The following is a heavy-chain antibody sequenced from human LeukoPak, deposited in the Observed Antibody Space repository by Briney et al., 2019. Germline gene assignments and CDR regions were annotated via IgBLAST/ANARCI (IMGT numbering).Heavy chain of an antibody. CDR3: ARILFDGLDSRGDYDYWYFDL. V-gene: IGHV3-21*01. Sequence: KSGGSLRLSCAASGFTFTTYTMNWVRQTPGKGLEWVSSITNNSDYIYYAGSVKGRFTISRDNAKNSLFLQMHNLRAEDTAVYYCARILFDGLDSRGDYDYWYFDLWGRGTLVTVSS. CDR1: GFTFTTYT. D-gene: IGHD3-22*01. CDR2: ITNNSDYI. J-gene: IGHJ2*01.